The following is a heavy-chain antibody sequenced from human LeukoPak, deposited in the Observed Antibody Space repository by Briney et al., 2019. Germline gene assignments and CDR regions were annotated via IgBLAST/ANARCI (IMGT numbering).Heavy chain of an antibody. CDR1: GFTFSTYA. V-gene: IGHV3-23*01. CDR2: ISGTGNSP. Sequence: PGGSLRLSCAASGFTFSTYAMSWVRQAPGKGLEWVSAISGTGNSPYYGDSVKGRFTISRDNSKNTLYLQMNSLRAEDTAVYYCAKVYSSSWYWFDPWGQGTLVTVSS. D-gene: IGHD6-13*01. CDR3: AKVYSSSWYWFDP. J-gene: IGHJ5*02.